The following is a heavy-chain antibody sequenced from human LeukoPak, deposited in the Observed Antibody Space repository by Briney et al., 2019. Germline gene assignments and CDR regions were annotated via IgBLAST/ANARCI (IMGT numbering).Heavy chain of an antibody. CDR2: IGIRGDT. CDR3: ARGGIQVSGIDESDY. CDR1: GFTFIDYD. Sequence: GGSLRLSCAASGFTFIDYDLHWVRQVIGKALEWVSAIGIRGDTHYSGSVKGRFTISRENAESSLYLQMNSLIAEDTAVYYCARGGIQVSGIDESDYWGQGTLVTVSS. J-gene: IGHJ4*02. D-gene: IGHD5-18*01. V-gene: IGHV3-13*01.